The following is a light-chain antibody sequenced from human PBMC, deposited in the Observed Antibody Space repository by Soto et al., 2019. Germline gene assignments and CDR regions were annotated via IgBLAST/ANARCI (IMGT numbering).Light chain of an antibody. CDR3: QQYNEYSKT. Sequence: DIQVTQSPSTLSASVGDRFTIACRASQTISNSLAWFQQKPGKAPKLLIYKASTLEGGVPSRFNGSGSGTEFTLSISSLQPDDFATYYCQQYNEYSKTFGQGTKVDIK. CDR2: KAS. CDR1: QTISNS. J-gene: IGKJ1*01. V-gene: IGKV1-5*03.